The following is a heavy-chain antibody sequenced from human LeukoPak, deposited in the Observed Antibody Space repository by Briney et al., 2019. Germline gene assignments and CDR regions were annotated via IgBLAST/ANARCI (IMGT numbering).Heavy chain of an antibody. CDR3: VRVEFGYSSSWYNY. Sequence: GGSLRLSCAASGFTFSSYAMSWVRQAPGKGLEWVSTISGSGGIISYADSVKGRFTISRDSAKNSLYLQMNSLRAEDTAVYYCVRVEFGYSSSWYNYWGQGTLVTVSS. D-gene: IGHD6-13*01. J-gene: IGHJ4*02. V-gene: IGHV3-23*01. CDR1: GFTFSSYA. CDR2: ISGSGGII.